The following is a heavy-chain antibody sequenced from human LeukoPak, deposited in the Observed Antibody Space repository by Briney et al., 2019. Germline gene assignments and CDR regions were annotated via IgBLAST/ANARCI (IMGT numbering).Heavy chain of an antibody. CDR1: GYTFTGYY. J-gene: IGHJ4*02. D-gene: IGHD2-2*01. CDR2: INPNSGGT. CDR3: ASGDNVWGPALYYSDY. V-gene: IGHV1-2*02. Sequence: ASVKVSCKASGYTFTGYYMHWVRQAPGQGLEWMGWINPNSGGTNYAQKFQGRVTMARDASISTAYMELSRLRSDDTAVYYCASGDNVWGPALYYSDYWGQGTLVTVSS.